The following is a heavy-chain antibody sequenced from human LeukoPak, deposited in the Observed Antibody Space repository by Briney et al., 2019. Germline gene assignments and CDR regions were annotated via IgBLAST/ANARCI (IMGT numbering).Heavy chain of an antibody. Sequence: PGGSLRLSCAASGFTFSSYAMSWVRQAPGKGLEWVSAISGSGGSTYYADSVKGRFTISRDNSKNTLYLQMNSLRAEDTAVYYCARGWTYSSSFDYWGQGTLVIVSS. J-gene: IGHJ4*02. D-gene: IGHD6-6*01. CDR3: ARGWTYSSSFDY. V-gene: IGHV3-23*01. CDR1: GFTFSSYA. CDR2: ISGSGGST.